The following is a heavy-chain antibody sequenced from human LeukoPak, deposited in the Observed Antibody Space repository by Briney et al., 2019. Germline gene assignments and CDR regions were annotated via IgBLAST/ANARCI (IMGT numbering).Heavy chain of an antibody. J-gene: IGHJ4*02. CDR1: GVTFSNYY. Sequence: GGSLRLSCAPSGVTFSNYYMSWIRQAPGKGLEWVSYISTSSTYTNYADSVKGRFTISRDNAKNSLYLQMNSLRADDTAVYYCARDLRSVGGTGGVDYWGQGSLVTVSS. D-gene: IGHD6-19*01. V-gene: IGHV3-11*06. CDR3: ARDLRSVGGTGGVDY. CDR2: ISTSSTYT.